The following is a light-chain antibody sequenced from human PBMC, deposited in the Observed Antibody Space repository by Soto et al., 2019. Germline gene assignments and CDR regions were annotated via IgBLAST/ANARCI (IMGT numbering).Light chain of an antibody. CDR1: QSVSSSF. V-gene: IGKV3-11*01. CDR3: QQRSKWPSIT. Sequence: EIVLTQSPATLSLSPGERGTLSCRASQSVSSSFLAWYQQKPGQAPRLLIYDASNRATGIPARFSGSVSGTDFTLTISSLEPQDFAVYYCQQRSKWPSITFGGGTKVEIK. J-gene: IGKJ4*01. CDR2: DAS.